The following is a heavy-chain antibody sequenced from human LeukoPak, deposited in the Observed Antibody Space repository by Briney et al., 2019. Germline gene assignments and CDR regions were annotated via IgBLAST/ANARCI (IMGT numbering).Heavy chain of an antibody. CDR3: ARDHLPVLWFGELLGYFDY. J-gene: IGHJ4*02. CDR1: GFSFDDYA. D-gene: IGHD3-10*01. Sequence: GGSLRLYCAASGFSFDDYAMHWVRQAPGKGLEWVSGISWNSGDLGYADSVKGRFTISRDNAKNSLYLQMNSLRAEDTAVYYCARDHLPVLWFGELLGYFDYWGQGTLVIVSS. CDR2: ISWNSGDL. V-gene: IGHV3-9*01.